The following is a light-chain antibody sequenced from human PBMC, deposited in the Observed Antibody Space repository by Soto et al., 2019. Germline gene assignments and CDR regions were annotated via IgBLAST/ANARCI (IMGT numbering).Light chain of an antibody. V-gene: IGKV3-15*01. CDR1: QSVSSN. CDR2: GAS. Sequence: EIVMTQSPATLSVSPGERATLSCRASQSVSSNLAWYQQTPGQAPRVLIYGASTRATGIPARLSGSGSGTEFTLTISSMQSEDFAVYYCQQYNNLITFGQGTRLEI. J-gene: IGKJ5*01. CDR3: QQYNNLIT.